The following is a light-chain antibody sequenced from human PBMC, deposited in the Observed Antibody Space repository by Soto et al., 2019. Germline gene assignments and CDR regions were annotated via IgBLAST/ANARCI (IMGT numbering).Light chain of an antibody. V-gene: IGKV3-15*01. CDR3: QQYNVWPQT. J-gene: IGKJ1*01. CDR2: GAS. CDR1: QSVGSN. Sequence: EVVMTQSPAALPVSPGKRATLSRRASQSVGSNLAWYQQKPGQAPRLLIYGASTRATGIPARFSGSGSGTEFTLTISSLQSEDFAVYYCQQYNVWPQTFGEGTRWIS.